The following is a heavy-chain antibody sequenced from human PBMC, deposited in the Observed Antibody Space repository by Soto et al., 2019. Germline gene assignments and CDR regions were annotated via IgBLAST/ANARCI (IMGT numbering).Heavy chain of an antibody. CDR1: GGSFSGYY. CDR3: ARQAIPFHYYYGMDV. V-gene: IGHV4-34*01. D-gene: IGHD2-21*01. Sequence: SETLSLTCAVYGGSFSGYYWSWIRQPPGKGLEWIGEINHSGSTNYNPSLKSRVTISVDTSKNQLSLKLSSVTAADTAVYYCARQAIPFHYYYGMDVWGQGTTVTVSS. J-gene: IGHJ6*02. CDR2: INHSGST.